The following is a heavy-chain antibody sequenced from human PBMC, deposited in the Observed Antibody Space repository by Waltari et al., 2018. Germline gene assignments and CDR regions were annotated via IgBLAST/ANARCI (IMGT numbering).Heavy chain of an antibody. J-gene: IGHJ3*01. CDR3: GRDPNGDYVGAFDF. CDR1: GLLFSNYA. V-gene: IGHV3-23*01. D-gene: IGHD4-17*01. Sequence: EVQLLESGGGLVQPGGSLRLPCVASGLLFSNYAMTWVRQPPGKGREWVSSVVVSGRRTYYADSVKGRFTISRDNSKNTLYLQVDSLRAQDTAVYYCGRDPNGDYVGAFDFWGQGTMVTVSS. CDR2: VVVSGRRT.